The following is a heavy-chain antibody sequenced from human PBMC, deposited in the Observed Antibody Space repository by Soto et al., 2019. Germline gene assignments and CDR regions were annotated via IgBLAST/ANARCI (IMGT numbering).Heavy chain of an antibody. CDR2: INHSGST. D-gene: IGHD6-6*01. Sequence: SETLSLTCAVYGGSFSGYYWSWIRQPPGKGPEWIGEINHSGSTNYNPSLKSRVTISVDTSKNQFSLKLSSVTAADTAVYYCARGGLRYSSSSGVFVYWGQGTLVTVSS. V-gene: IGHV4-34*01. CDR3: ARGGLRYSSSSGVFVY. J-gene: IGHJ4*02. CDR1: GGSFSGYY.